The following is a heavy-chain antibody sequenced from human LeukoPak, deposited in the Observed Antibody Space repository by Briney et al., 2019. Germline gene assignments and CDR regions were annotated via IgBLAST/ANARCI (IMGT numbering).Heavy chain of an antibody. D-gene: IGHD2-2*01. CDR2: IYYSGST. CDR3: ARREPVVPAAAGYFDL. Sequence: SETLSLTCTVSGGSISSYYWSWIRQPPGKGLEWIGYIYYSGSTNYNPSLKSRVTISVDTSKNQFSLKLSSVTAADTAVYYCARREPVVPAAAGYFDLWGRGILVTVSS. J-gene: IGHJ2*01. CDR1: GGSISSYY. V-gene: IGHV4-59*01.